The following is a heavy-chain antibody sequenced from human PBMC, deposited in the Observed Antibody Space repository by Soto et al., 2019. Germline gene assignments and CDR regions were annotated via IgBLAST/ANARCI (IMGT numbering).Heavy chain of an antibody. V-gene: IGHV1-3*01. CDR2: INAGNGNT. CDR3: ARDFDSSGYYYSLPDYYGMDV. J-gene: IGHJ6*02. Sequence: ASVKVSFKACGYTFTTHAMHWLRQAPGQRLEWMGWINAGNGNTKYSQNFQDRVTFTRDTSASTAYMELRSLRSEDTAVYYCARDFDSSGYYYSLPDYYGMDVWGQGTTVTVSS. CDR1: GYTFTTHA. D-gene: IGHD3-22*01.